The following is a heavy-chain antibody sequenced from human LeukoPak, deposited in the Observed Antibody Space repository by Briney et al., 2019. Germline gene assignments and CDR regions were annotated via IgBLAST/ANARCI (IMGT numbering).Heavy chain of an antibody. V-gene: IGHV3-30*18. CDR2: ISYDGSNK. D-gene: IGHD3-22*01. CDR3: AKSFYDSSGYFDY. CDR1: GFTFSSYG. J-gene: IGHJ4*02. Sequence: PGGSLRLSCAASGFTFSSYGMHWVRQAPGKGLEWVAVISYDGSNKYYADSVKGRFTISRDNSKNTLYPQMNSLRAEDTAVYYCAKSFYDSSGYFDYWGQGTLVTVSS.